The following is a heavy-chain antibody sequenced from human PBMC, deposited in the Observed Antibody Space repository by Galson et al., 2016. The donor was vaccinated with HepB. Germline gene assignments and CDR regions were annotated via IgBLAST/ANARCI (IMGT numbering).Heavy chain of an antibody. CDR1: GVSITTYY. V-gene: IGHV4-59*13. Sequence: ETLSLTCTVSGVSITTYYWSWIRQAPGKGLEWIGYNRYTGSAKYNPSHGGRVTISVDTSRRQNSLNLTSVTAADTAVYYCAGFYTGTWSFDYWGQGVLVTVSS. CDR3: AGFYTGTWSFDY. CDR2: NRYTGSA. D-gene: IGHD6-13*01. J-gene: IGHJ4*02.